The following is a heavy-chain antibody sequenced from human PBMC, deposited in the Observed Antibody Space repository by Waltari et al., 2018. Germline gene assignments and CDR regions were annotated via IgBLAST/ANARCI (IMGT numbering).Heavy chain of an antibody. J-gene: IGHJ4*02. Sequence: QVQLVQSGSELKKPGASVKVSCKASGYTFTSYDINWVRQATGQGLERMGWMNPNRCNTGYAQKFQGRVTITRNTSISTAYMELSSLRYEDTAVYYCARGTYDSSGYYEGAYWGQGTLVTVSS. CDR3: ARGTYDSSGYYEGAY. D-gene: IGHD3-22*01. CDR1: GYTFTSYD. CDR2: MNPNRCNT. V-gene: IGHV1-8*03.